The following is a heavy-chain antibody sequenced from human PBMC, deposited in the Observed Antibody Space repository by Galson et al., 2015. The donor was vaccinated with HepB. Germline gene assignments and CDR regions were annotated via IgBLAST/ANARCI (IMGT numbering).Heavy chain of an antibody. J-gene: IGHJ4*02. CDR3: AKGYCSGRYCWNFDY. Sequence: SLRLSCAASGFTFSNNGMHWVRQAPDKGLEWVAFIQYDGNNKYCADSVEGRFIISRDNSKNTMYLQMNSLRPEDTAVYYCAKGYCSGRYCWNFDYWGQGTLVTVSS. CDR2: IQYDGNNK. D-gene: IGHD2-15*01. V-gene: IGHV3-30*02. CDR1: GFTFSNNG.